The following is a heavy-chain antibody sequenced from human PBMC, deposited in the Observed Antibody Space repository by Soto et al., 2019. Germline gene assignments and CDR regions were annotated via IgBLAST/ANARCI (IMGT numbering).Heavy chain of an antibody. CDR3: AKDRAVWFDP. V-gene: IGHV3-30*18. CDR1: GFTFSSYG. D-gene: IGHD3-10*01. J-gene: IGHJ5*02. Sequence: QVQLVESGGGVVQPGRSLRLSCAASGFTFSSYGMHWVRQAPGKGLEWVAVISDDGSNKYYADSVKGRFTISRDNSKNTLYLQMNSLRAEDTAVYYCAKDRAVWFDPWGQGTLVTVSS. CDR2: ISDDGSNK.